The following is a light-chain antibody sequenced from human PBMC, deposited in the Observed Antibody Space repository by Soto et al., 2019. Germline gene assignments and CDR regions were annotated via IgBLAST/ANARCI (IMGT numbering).Light chain of an antibody. CDR2: DNN. CDR3: QSYDTRLSGYV. CDR1: SSNIGAGYD. Sequence: QSALTQSPSVSGAPGQRVALSCTGSSSNIGAGYDVHWYQQLPVAAPKLLIYDNNYRPSGVPDRFSGSKSGASASLAITGLQAEDEADYYCQSYDTRLSGYVFGTGTKVTVL. V-gene: IGLV1-40*03. J-gene: IGLJ1*01.